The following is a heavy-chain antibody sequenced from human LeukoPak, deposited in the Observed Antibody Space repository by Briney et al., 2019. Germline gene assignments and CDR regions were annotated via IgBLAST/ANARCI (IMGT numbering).Heavy chain of an antibody. D-gene: IGHD1-14*01. V-gene: IGHV3-69-1*02. CDR3: VGDPTTNRYQFFQY. CDR1: ESTFSNFG. CDR2: MDRHSDI. Sequence: GGSLRLSCTASESTFSNFGVNWVRQAPGKGLEWVSCMDRHSDIYYSNSVRGRFTISRDNAKNSVFLQMNRLTVEDTALYYCVGDPTTNRYQFFQYWGQGALVTVSS. J-gene: IGHJ1*01.